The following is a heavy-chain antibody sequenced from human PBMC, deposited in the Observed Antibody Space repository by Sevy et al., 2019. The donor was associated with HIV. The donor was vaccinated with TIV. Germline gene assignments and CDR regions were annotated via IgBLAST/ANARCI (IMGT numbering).Heavy chain of an antibody. Sequence: GGSLRLSCVASGFTFSDHYMEWVRQAPGKGLEWVGRTRNKADGYTTEYAASVKGRFTISRDESKNSLYVQMNSLKAEDTAVDYCATHAGIAAAGRGFDYWGQGTLVTVSS. V-gene: IGHV3-72*01. CDR1: GFTFSDHY. CDR2: TRNKADGYTT. CDR3: ATHAGIAAAGRGFDY. J-gene: IGHJ4*02. D-gene: IGHD6-13*01.